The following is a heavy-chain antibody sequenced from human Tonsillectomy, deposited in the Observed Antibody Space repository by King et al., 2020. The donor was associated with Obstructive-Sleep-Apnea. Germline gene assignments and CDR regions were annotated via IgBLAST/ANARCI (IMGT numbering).Heavy chain of an antibody. J-gene: IGHJ4*02. V-gene: IGHV3-30*18. Sequence: VQLVESGGGVVQPGRSLRLSCAASGFTFSSYGMHWVRQAPGKGLEWVAVISYDGSNKYYADSVKGRFTISRDNSKNTLYLQMNSLRAEDTAVYYCAKDRRRVVPIAAAGRDYWGQRTLVTVSS. CDR3: AKDRRRVVPIAAAGRDY. CDR2: ISYDGSNK. D-gene: IGHD6-13*01. CDR1: GFTFSSYG.